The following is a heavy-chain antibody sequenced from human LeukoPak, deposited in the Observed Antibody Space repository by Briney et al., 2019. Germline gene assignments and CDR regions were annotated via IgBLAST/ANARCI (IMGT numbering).Heavy chain of an antibody. CDR3: ARGYSSSWYLHAEYCQH. CDR2: INHSGST. CDR1: GGSFSGYY. V-gene: IGHV4-34*01. J-gene: IGHJ1*01. Sequence: SETLSLTCAVYGGSFSGYYWSWIRQPPGKGLEWIGEINHSGSTNYNPSLKSRVTISVDTSKNQFSLKLSSVTAADKAVYYCARGYSSSWYLHAEYCQHWGQGTLVTVSS. D-gene: IGHD6-13*01.